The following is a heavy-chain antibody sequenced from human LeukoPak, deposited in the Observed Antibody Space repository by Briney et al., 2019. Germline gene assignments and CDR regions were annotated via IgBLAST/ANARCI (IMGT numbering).Heavy chain of an antibody. Sequence: SETLSLTCTVSGGSISSGGYYWSWIRQHPGKGLEWIGYIYYSGSTYYNPSLKSRVTISVDTSKNQFSLKLSSVTAADTAVYYCARLKGDYGDYYFDYWGQGTLVTVSS. CDR2: IYYSGST. CDR3: ARLKGDYGDYYFDY. CDR1: GGSISSGGYY. J-gene: IGHJ4*02. D-gene: IGHD4-17*01. V-gene: IGHV4-31*03.